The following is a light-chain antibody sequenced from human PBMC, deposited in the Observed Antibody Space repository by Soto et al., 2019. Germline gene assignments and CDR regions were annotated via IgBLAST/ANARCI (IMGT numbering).Light chain of an antibody. CDR2: EVN. CDR3: CSFAGSRTWV. J-gene: IGLJ3*02. V-gene: IGLV2-23*02. Sequence: QSALTQPTSVSGSPGQSITISCTGTSSNVGYYNLVSWYQQHPGKAPKVIIYEVNQRPSGISNRFSGSKSDNTASLTISGLQAEDEADYYCCSFAGSRTWVFGGGTKLTVL. CDR1: SSNVGYYNL.